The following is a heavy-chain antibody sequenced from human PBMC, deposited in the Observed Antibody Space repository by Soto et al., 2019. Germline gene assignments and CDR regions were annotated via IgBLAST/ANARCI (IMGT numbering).Heavy chain of an antibody. CDR1: GGSISSGGYY. CDR2: IYYSGST. J-gene: IGHJ5*02. V-gene: IGHV4-31*03. CDR3: ARGYCTNGVCPNWFDP. Sequence: SETLSLTCTVSGGSISSGGYYWSCIRQHPGKGLEWIGYIYYSGSTYYNPFLKSRVTISVDTSKNQFSLKLSSVTAADTAVYYCARGYCTNGVCPNWFDPWGQGTQVTVSS. D-gene: IGHD2-8*01.